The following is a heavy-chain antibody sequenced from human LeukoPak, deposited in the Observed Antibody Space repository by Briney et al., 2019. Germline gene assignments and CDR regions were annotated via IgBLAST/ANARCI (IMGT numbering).Heavy chain of an antibody. CDR3: ARHSGSGSLSRPFDP. D-gene: IGHD3-10*01. J-gene: IGHJ5*02. CDR1: GGSVTSGGFY. CDR2: IYYTGST. Sequence: SETLSLTCSVSGGSVTSGGFYWGWLRQPPGKGPEWVATIYYTGSTYYNPSLQSRVTISIDTSKNQFSLRLTSVTATDTAVYHCARHSGSGSLSRPFDPWGQGTLVTVSS. V-gene: IGHV4-39*01.